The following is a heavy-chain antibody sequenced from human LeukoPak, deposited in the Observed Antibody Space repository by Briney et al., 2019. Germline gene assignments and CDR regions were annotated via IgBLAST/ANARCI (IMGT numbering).Heavy chain of an antibody. D-gene: IGHD2-8*01. Sequence: PGGSLRLSCAASGFTFSSYEMNWVRQAPGKGLEWVSSISSSSSYIYYADSVKGRFTISRDNAKNSLYLQMNSLRAEDTAVYYCARGSCTNGVCYIEGILWYWGQGTLVTVSS. V-gene: IGHV3-21*01. CDR3: ARGSCTNGVCYIEGILWY. CDR2: ISSSSSYI. CDR1: GFTFSSYE. J-gene: IGHJ4*02.